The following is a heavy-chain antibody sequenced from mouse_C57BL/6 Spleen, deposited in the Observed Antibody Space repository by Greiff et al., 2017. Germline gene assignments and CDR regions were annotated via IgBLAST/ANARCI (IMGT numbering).Heavy chain of an antibody. D-gene: IGHD2-4*01. V-gene: IGHV1-18*01. CDR3: ARSHLGLRQGYYYAMDY. CDR2: INPNNGGT. CDR1: GYTFTDYN. J-gene: IGHJ4*01. Sequence: EVQLQQSGPELVKPGASVKIPCKASGYTFTDYNMDWVKQSHGKSLEWIGDINPNNGGTIYNQKFKGKATLTVDKSSSTAYMELRSLTSEDTAVYYCARSHLGLRQGYYYAMDYWGQGTSVTVSS.